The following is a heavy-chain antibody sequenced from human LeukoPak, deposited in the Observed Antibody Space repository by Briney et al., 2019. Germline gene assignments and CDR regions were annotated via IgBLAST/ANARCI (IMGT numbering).Heavy chain of an antibody. V-gene: IGHV3-20*04. CDR1: GFTFDDYG. CDR2: INWNGGST. Sequence: GGSLRLSCAASGFTFDDYGMSWVRQAPGKGLEWVSGINWNGGSTGYADSVKGRFTISRDNAKNSLYLQMNSLRAEDTALYYCARDRARIAAAGLIYYLDYWGQGTLVTVSS. J-gene: IGHJ4*02. D-gene: IGHD6-13*01. CDR3: ARDRARIAAAGLIYYLDY.